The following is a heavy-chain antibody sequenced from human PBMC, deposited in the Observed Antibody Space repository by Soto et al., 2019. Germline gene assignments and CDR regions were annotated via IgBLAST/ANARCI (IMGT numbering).Heavy chain of an antibody. D-gene: IGHD5-12*01. V-gene: IGHV1-69*01. CDR1: GGTFSSYA. J-gene: IGHJ4*02. Sequence: QVQLVQSGAEVKKPGSSVKFSCKASGGTFSSYAISWVRQAPGQGLEWMGGIIPIFGTANYAQKFQGRVTITADESTSTAYMELSILRSKDTAVYYCAKVRGLRGPFDYWGQGTLVTVSS. CDR3: AKVRGLRGPFDY. CDR2: IIPIFGTA.